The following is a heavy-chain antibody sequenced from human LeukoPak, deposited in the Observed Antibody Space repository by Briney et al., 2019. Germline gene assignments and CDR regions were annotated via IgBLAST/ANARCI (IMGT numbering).Heavy chain of an antibody. Sequence: GGSLRLSCAASGFTFSNYWMGWVRQAPGKGLEWVANIKQDGSEKYYVDSVKGRFTISRDNTKSSLYLQMNSLRDEDTAVYYCARAAGNFDWGQGTLVTVSS. CDR3: ARAAGNFD. D-gene: IGHD1-7*01. J-gene: IGHJ4*02. CDR1: GFTFSNYW. CDR2: IKQDGSEK. V-gene: IGHV3-7*01.